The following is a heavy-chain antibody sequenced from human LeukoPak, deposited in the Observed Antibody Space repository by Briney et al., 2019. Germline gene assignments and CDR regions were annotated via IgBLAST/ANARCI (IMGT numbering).Heavy chain of an antibody. V-gene: IGHV3-33*01. J-gene: IGHJ4*02. Sequence: GGSLRLSCAASGFTFSSYGMHWVRQVPGKGLEWVAVIWYDGSQKYYADSVKGRFTISRDNSKNTLFLQMNSLRAEDTAVYYCARVSLGLDYWGQGTLVTVSS. CDR3: ARVSLGLDY. CDR1: GFTFSSYG. CDR2: IWYDGSQK.